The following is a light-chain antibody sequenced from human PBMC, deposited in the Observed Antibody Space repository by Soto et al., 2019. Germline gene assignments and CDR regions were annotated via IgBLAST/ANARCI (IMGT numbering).Light chain of an antibody. J-gene: IGLJ1*01. CDR1: SSDVGIYNY. CDR2: DVS. CDR3: SSYTSSSTYV. Sequence: QSVLTQPASVSGSPGQSITISCTGTSSDVGIYNYVSWYQQHPGKAPQLMIYDVSNRPSGVSNRFSGSKSGNTASLTISGLQAEDEADYYCSSYTSSSTYVFGTGTKLTVL. V-gene: IGLV2-14*01.